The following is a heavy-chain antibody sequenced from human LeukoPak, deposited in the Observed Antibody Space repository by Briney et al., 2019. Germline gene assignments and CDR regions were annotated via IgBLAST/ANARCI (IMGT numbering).Heavy chain of an antibody. D-gene: IGHD3-10*01. CDR3: ARLSYYYGSGSYRFDY. V-gene: IGHV4-39*01. CDR1: GGSVSSGTYY. J-gene: IGHJ4*02. CDR2: IYYSGST. Sequence: SETLSLTCTVSGGSVSSGTYYWGWIRQPPGKGLEWIGSIYYSGSTYYNPSLKSRVTISVDTSKNQFSLKLSSVTAADTAVYYCARLSYYYGSGSYRFDYWGQGTLVTVSS.